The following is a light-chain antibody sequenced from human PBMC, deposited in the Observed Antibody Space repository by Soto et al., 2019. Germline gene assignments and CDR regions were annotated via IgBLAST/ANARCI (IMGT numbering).Light chain of an antibody. CDR2: GNN. V-gene: IGLV1-40*01. Sequence: QSVLTQPPSVSGAPGQRVTISCTGSSSNIGTPYDVHWYQQLPGTAPNLLIYGNNNRPSGVPDRFSGSKSGTSASLAITGLQAEDEADYYCQSYDSSLSGYVRLGGGTKVTVL. CDR3: QSYDSSLSGYVR. CDR1: SSNIGTPYD. J-gene: IGLJ2*01.